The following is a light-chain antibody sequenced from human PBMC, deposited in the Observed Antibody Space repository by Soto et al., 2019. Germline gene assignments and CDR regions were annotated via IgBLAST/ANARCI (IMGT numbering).Light chain of an antibody. CDR3: QQYNSWPRT. CDR2: GAS. Sequence: EIVMTQSPATLSVSPGEGATLFCRTSQTVNNKLAWYQQQPGQAPRLLIYGASTRAAAIPDRFSGSGSGTEFTRTISSLQSEDFAIYYWQQYNSWPRTFGQGTKVEIK. J-gene: IGKJ1*01. CDR1: QTVNNK. V-gene: IGKV3-15*01.